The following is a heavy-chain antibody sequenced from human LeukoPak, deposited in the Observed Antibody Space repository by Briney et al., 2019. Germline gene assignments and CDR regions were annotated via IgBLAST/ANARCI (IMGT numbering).Heavy chain of an antibody. CDR3: AKGGYSANWRNYFDY. D-gene: IGHD6-13*01. CDR1: GFTFNNAW. CDR2: ISETGDR. Sequence: GGSLRLSCAASGFTFNNAWMSWVRQAPGKGLEWVSTISETGDRYDADSVKGRFTISRDNSKNRVDLQMDSLRAEDTAVYYCAKGGYSANWRNYFDYWGQGTLVTVSS. J-gene: IGHJ4*02. V-gene: IGHV3-23*01.